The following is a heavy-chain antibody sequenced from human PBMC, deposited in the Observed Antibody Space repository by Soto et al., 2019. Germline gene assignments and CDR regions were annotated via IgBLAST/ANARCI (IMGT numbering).Heavy chain of an antibody. J-gene: IGHJ3*02. CDR1: GGSIRSGGYY. D-gene: IGHD3-22*01. CDR3: AKSRPYAYDSSGYGAFDI. Sequence: SETMSLTCTVSGGSIRSGGYYWSWIRQHPGKGLEWIGYMYYSGDTDYNPSLKSRVSISVDKSKNQLSLKLSSVTAADTAVYYCAKSRPYAYDSSGYGAFDIWGQGTMVT. CDR2: MYYSGDT. V-gene: IGHV4-31*03.